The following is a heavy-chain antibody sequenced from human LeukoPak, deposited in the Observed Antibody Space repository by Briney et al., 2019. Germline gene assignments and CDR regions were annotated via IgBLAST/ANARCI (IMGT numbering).Heavy chain of an antibody. CDR2: IYPGDSDT. D-gene: IGHD1-20*01. J-gene: IGHJ3*02. V-gene: IGHV5-51*01. CDR1: GYSFTSYW. Sequence: GESLKISCKGSGYSFTSYWIGWVRQMPGKGLEWMGIIYPGDSDTRYSPSFQGQVTISADKSISTAYLQWSSLKASDTAMYYCARTKINNWNDPDALDIWGQGTMVTVSS. CDR3: ARTKINNWNDPDALDI.